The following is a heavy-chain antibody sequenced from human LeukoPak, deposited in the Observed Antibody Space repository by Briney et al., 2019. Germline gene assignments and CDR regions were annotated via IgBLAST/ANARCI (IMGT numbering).Heavy chain of an antibody. V-gene: IGHV4-34*01. Sequence: SETLSLTCAVYGGSFSGYYWSWIRQPPGKGLEWIGEINHSGRTNYNPSLKSRATISVDTSKNQFSLKLSSVTAADTAVYYCARARGAYYGSGSYYPSSSYFDYCGQGTLVTVSS. J-gene: IGHJ4*02. D-gene: IGHD3-10*01. CDR1: GGSFSGYY. CDR3: ARARGAYYGSGSYYPSSSYFDY. CDR2: INHSGRT.